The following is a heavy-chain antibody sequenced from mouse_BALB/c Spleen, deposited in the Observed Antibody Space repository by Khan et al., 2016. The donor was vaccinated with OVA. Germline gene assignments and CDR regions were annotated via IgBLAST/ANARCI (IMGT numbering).Heavy chain of an antibody. J-gene: IGHJ3*01. D-gene: IGHD2-4*01. CDR2: IYPGSGST. V-gene: IGHV1-77*01. CDR1: GYKFTDYV. Sequence: VQLQESGPELVKAGASVKMSCKASGYKFTDYVISWVKQRTGQGLEWIGEIYPGSGSTYYKERFKGKATLTADKSSNTAYMQFSSLTSEDSAVYFCARSYDDDGAWFVTWGQGTLVTVSA. CDR3: ARSYDDDGAWFVT.